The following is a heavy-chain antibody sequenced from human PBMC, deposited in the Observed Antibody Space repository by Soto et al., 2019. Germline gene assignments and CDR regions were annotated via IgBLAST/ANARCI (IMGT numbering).Heavy chain of an antibody. V-gene: IGHV3-33*01. CDR1: GFTFSSYG. Sequence: QVQLVESGGGVVQPGMSLRLSCAASGFTFSSYGMHWVRQAPGKGLEWVAVIWYDGSNKYYADSVKGRFTISRDNSKNTLYLQMNSLRAEDTAVYYCARGGGYSGYDLDYWGQGTLVTVSS. J-gene: IGHJ4*02. CDR2: IWYDGSNK. D-gene: IGHD5-12*01. CDR3: ARGGGYSGYDLDY.